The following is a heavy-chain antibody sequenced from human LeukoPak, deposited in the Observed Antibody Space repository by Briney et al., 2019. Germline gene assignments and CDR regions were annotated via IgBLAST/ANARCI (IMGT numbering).Heavy chain of an antibody. CDR2: ISAYNGNT. CDR1: GYTFTSYG. CDR3: ARAITALELVPFDY. Sequence: VASVKVSCKASGYTFTSYGISWVRQAPGQGLEWMGRISAYNGNTNYAQKLQGRVTMTTDTSTSTAYMELRSLRSDDTAVYYCARAITALELVPFDYWGQGTLVTVSS. V-gene: IGHV1-18*01. D-gene: IGHD6-13*01. J-gene: IGHJ4*02.